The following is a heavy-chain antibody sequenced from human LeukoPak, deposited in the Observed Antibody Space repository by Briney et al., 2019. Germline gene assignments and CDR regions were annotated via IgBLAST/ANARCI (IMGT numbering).Heavy chain of an antibody. Sequence: ASVKVSCKASGYTFTGYYMHWVRQAPGQGLEWMGWINPNSGGTNYAQKFQGRDTMTRDTSISTAYMELSRLRSDDTAVYYCARSRFGYCSSTSCYRLFDYWGQGTLVTVSS. J-gene: IGHJ4*02. CDR3: ARSRFGYCSSTSCYRLFDY. CDR1: GYTFTGYY. D-gene: IGHD2-2*03. CDR2: INPNSGGT. V-gene: IGHV1-2*02.